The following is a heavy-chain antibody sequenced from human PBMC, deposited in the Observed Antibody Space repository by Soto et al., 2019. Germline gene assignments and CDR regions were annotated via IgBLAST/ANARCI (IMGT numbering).Heavy chain of an antibody. Sequence: ASVKVSCKASGYTFTSYYMHWVRQAPGQGLEWMGIINPRGGSTSYAQKFQGRVTMTRDTSTSTVYMELSSLRSEDTAVYYCARAGLVRGFDYWGQGTLVTVSS. V-gene: IGHV1-46*01. CDR2: INPRGGST. CDR1: GYTFTSYY. CDR3: ARAGLVRGFDY. D-gene: IGHD3-10*01. J-gene: IGHJ4*02.